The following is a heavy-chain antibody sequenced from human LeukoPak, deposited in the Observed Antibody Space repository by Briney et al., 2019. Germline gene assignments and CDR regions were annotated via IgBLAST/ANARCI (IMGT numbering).Heavy chain of an antibody. CDR1: GGSMNNYY. J-gene: IGHJ4*02. V-gene: IGHV4-59*01. CDR3: ARVHRYCDGVTCSCLDS. Sequence: KPSETLFLTCTVSGGSMNNYYWSWIRQPPGKGLEWIGYIYYSGSTNYNPSLKSRVTMSVDTSKNHFSLILTSVTAADTAVYHCARVHRYCDGVTCSCLDSWGQGALVTVSS. CDR2: IYYSGST. D-gene: IGHD2-15*01.